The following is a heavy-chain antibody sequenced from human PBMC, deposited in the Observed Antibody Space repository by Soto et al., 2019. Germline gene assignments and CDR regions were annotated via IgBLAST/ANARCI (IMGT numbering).Heavy chain of an antibody. D-gene: IGHD3-22*01. V-gene: IGHV4-30-2*01. CDR2: IYHSGST. Sequence: LSLTCAVSGGSISSGGYSWSWIRQPPGKGLEWIGYIYHSGSTYYNPSLKSRVTISVDRSKNQFSLKLSSVTAADTAMYYCARVQDYYDSSGYYYYYYGMDVWGQGTTVTGSS. CDR1: GGSISSGGYS. CDR3: ARVQDYYDSSGYYYYYYGMDV. J-gene: IGHJ6*02.